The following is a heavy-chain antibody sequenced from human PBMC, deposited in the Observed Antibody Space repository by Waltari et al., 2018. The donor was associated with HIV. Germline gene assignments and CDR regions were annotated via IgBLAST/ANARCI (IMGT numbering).Heavy chain of an antibody. CDR2: IYHSGCT. CDR3: ARLRSIAVFDY. J-gene: IGHJ4*02. D-gene: IGHD6-19*01. CDR1: GYSISSGYY. V-gene: IGHV4-38-2*01. Sequence: QVQLQESGPGLVKPSETLSLTCAVSGYSISSGYYWGWSRQPPGKGLEWIGSIYHSGCTYYNPSLQSRVTISVATSKNQFSRKLSSVTAADTAVYYCARLRSIAVFDYWGQGTLVTVSS.